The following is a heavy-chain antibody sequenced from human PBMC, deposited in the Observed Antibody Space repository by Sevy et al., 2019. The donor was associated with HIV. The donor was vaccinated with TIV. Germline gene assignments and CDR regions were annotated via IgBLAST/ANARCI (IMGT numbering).Heavy chain of an antibody. CDR1: GYTFTGYY. D-gene: IGHD6-6*01. CDR2: INPNSGGT. Sequence: ASVKVSCKASGYTFTGYYMHWVRQAPGQGLEWMGWINPNSGGTNYAQKFQGRVTMTRDTSISTAYMELSRLRSDDTAVYYCARDQSIAARADAFHIWGQGTMVTVSS. J-gene: IGHJ3*02. V-gene: IGHV1-2*02. CDR3: ARDQSIAARADAFHI.